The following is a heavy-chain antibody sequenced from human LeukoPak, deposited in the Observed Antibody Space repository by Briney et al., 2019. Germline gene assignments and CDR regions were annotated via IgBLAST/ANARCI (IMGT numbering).Heavy chain of an antibody. V-gene: IGHV3-66*01. CDR3: ARDGGDSAFNI. CDR1: GFTVSSNY. D-gene: IGHD2-21*02. Sequence: GGSLRLSCAASGFTVSSNYMHWVRQAPGKGLEWVSVIYSGGSIYHADSVKGRFTVSRDNSKNTLYLQMNSLRAEDTAVYYCARDGGDSAFNIWGQGTMVTVSS. J-gene: IGHJ3*02. CDR2: IYSGGSI.